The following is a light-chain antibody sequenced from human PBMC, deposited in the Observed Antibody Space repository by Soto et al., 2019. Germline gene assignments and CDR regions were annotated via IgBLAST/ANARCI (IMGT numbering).Light chain of an antibody. J-gene: IGLJ2*01. Sequence: QSVLTQPASVSGSPGQSITFSCTGTSSDVGAYNYVSWYQQHPGKAPKLIIFEVNSRPSGVSNRFSGSKSGNTASLTISGLQAEDEAHYYCTSYTSISTLHVIFGGGTKLTVL. CDR2: EVN. CDR3: TSYTSISTLHVI. V-gene: IGLV2-14*01. CDR1: SSDVGAYNY.